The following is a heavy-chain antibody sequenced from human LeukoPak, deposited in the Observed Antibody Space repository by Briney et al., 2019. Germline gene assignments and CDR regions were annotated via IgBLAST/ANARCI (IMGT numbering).Heavy chain of an antibody. CDR3: TRDRGTYNWFDP. J-gene: IGHJ5*02. V-gene: IGHV3-73*01. CDR1: GFTFSGSA. CDR2: IDKKDNLYAT. Sequence: GGSLKLSCVASGFTFSGSAVHWVRQSSGKGLEWVGHIDKKDNLYATAYAESVKGRFTTSRDDSKDTAFLHMDSLKTEDTALYYCTRDRGTYNWFDPWGQGTLVTVSS. D-gene: IGHD2-15*01.